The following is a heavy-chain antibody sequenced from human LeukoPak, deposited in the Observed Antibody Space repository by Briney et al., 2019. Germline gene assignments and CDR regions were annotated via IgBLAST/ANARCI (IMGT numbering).Heavy chain of an antibody. J-gene: IGHJ4*02. D-gene: IGHD4-11*01. CDR2: IKQGGSEI. CDR1: GFTFNRFW. V-gene: IGHV3-7*01. Sequence: GALSLSCSASGFTFNRFWMSWVRQAPGKGLEYVALIKQGGSEIYHMDSVKGRFTISSDDATNSLYLQMNSLRVEDTALYYCARDRESESDSEGDYWGQGTLVTVSS. CDR3: ARDRESESDSEGDY.